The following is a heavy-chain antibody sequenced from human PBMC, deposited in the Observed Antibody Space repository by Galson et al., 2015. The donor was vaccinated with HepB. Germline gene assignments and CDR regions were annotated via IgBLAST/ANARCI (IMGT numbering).Heavy chain of an antibody. CDR1: GFTFSSYW. CDR3: ARDLTYYYDSSGYPNDY. V-gene: IGHV3-74*01. CDR2: INSDGSST. D-gene: IGHD3-22*01. Sequence: SLRLSCAASGFTFSSYWMHWVRQAPGKGLVWVSRINSDGSSTSYADSVKGRFTISRDNATNTLYLQMNSLRAEDTAVYYCARDLTYYYDSSGYPNDYWGQGTLVTVSS. J-gene: IGHJ4*02.